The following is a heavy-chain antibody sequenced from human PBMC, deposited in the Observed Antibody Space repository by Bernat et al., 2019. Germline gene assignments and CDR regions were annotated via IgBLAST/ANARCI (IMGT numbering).Heavy chain of an antibody. CDR2: VSHTGSA. CDR1: GGSFSGYY. J-gene: IGHJ4*02. CDR3: ARGHFFNSF. Sequence: QVQLDQWGAGLLKPSETLSLTCAVYGGSFSGYYWTWIRQPPGKGLEWIGEVSHTGSANYNPSLKSRVTISVDTSMNQFSLRLTSVIAADTAVYYCARGHFFNSFWGRGTPVTVSS. V-gene: IGHV4-34*01.